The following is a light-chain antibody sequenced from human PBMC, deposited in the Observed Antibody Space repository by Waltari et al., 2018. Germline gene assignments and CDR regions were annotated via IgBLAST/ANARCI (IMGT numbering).Light chain of an antibody. V-gene: IGKV3-20*01. CDR1: QSVSSA. CDR3: QHYVNLPVT. Sequence: EIVLTQSPGTLSLSPGERATLSCRASQSVSSALAWYQHKPGQAPRLLIYAASTRATGVPDRFSGSGSGTDFSLTISRLDPEDFAVYYCQHYVNLPVTFGQGTKVEI. CDR2: AAS. J-gene: IGKJ1*01.